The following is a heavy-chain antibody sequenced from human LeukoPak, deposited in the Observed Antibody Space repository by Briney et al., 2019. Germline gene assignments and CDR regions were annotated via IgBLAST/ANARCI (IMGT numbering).Heavy chain of an antibody. D-gene: IGHD1-26*01. V-gene: IGHV3-7*03. CDR3: ARDKIVGATNFDY. Sequence: GGSLRLSCKASEFTFSSYWMSWVRQAPGKGLEWVANIKQDGSEKYCVDSVKGRFTISRDNAKNSLYLQMNSLRAEDTAIYYCARDKIVGATNFDYWGQGTLVTVSS. CDR1: EFTFSSYW. CDR2: IKQDGSEK. J-gene: IGHJ4*02.